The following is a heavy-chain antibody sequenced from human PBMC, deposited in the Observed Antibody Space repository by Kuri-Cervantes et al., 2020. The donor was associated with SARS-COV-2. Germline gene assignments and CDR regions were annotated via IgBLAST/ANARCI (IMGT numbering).Heavy chain of an antibody. J-gene: IGHJ6*02. V-gene: IGHV1-18*01. CDR1: GYTFSKYG. CDR3: ARLAPVEYYDFLSGHANYYYYGMDV. CDR2: SSVYNGDT. Sequence: ASVKVSCKTSGYTFSKYGITWVRQAPGQGLECMGWSSVYNGDTKYAQNFQGRLTLTTDTSSDTAFMELRSLTSDDTAVYCCARLAPVEYYDFLSGHANYYYYGMDVWGHGTTVTVSS. D-gene: IGHD3-3*01.